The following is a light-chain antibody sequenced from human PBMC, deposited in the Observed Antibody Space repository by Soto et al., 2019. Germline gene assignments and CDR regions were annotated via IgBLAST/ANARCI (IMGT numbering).Light chain of an antibody. CDR2: DAS. CDR3: QHGSNWPELI. CDR1: QSVDYY. Sequence: EIVLPQSPATLSLSQGERATLSCRASQSVDYYLAWYQHKPGQAPTLLIYDASKRATGIPARFSDSGSGSYFTVSSSSLVPEYFAVDYCQHGSNWPELIFSGGPKVEIK. V-gene: IGKV3-11*01. J-gene: IGKJ4*01.